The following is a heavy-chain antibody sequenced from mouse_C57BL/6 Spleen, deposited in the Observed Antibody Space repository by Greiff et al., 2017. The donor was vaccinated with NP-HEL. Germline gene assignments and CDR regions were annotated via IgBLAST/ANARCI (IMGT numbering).Heavy chain of an antibody. CDR2: ISSGGSYT. J-gene: IGHJ3*01. D-gene: IGHD2-1*01. CDR1: GFTFSSYG. Sequence: VQLKESGGDLVKPGGSLKLSCAASGFTFSSYGMSWVRQTPDKRLEWVATISSGGSYTYYPDSVKGRFTISRDNAKNTLYLQMSSLKSEDTAMYYCARGGSTTGAWFAYWGQGTLVTVSA. V-gene: IGHV5-6*01. CDR3: ARGGSTTGAWFAY.